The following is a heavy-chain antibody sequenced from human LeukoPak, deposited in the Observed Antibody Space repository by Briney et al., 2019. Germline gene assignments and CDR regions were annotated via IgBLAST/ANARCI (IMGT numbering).Heavy chain of an antibody. J-gene: IGHJ6*03. Sequence: GGSLRLSCAASGFTFSSYAMSWVRQAPGKGLEWVSLISWDGGSTYYADSVKGRFTISRDNSKNSLYLQMNSLRTEDTALYYCAKEAGQGDYYYYYYMDVWGKGTTVTVSS. CDR3: AKEAGQGDYYYYYYMDV. CDR2: ISWDGGST. D-gene: IGHD6-19*01. V-gene: IGHV3-43*02. CDR1: GFTFSSYA.